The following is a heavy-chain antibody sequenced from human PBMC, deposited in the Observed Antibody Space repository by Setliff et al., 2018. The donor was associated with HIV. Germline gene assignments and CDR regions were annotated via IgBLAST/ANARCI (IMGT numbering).Heavy chain of an antibody. CDR2: VCQRGGI. Sequence: ETLSLTCTVSGDSIDSPHCWSWVRQSLEKGLEWIGEVCQRGGINYYPFFWSRAIISMDKPRSYFSLRLTSVTAADTAVYYCARGREVMTTAPYWYFDLWGRGTLVTVSS. CDR1: GDSIDSPHC. V-gene: IGHV4-4*02. J-gene: IGHJ2*01. D-gene: IGHD3-10*01. CDR3: ARGREVMTTAPYWYFDL.